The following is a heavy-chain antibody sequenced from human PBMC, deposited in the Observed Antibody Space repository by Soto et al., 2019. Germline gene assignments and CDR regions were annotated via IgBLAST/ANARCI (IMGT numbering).Heavy chain of an antibody. CDR2: MNPNSGNT. J-gene: IGHJ4*02. Sequence: GASVKVSCKASGYTFISYDINWVRQATGQGLEWMGWMNPNSGNTGYAQKFQGRVTITRNTSITKANMELNSLRSKDTAVYYCARPWNNDYLGYWGRGTLVTVP. V-gene: IGHV1-8*01. D-gene: IGHD1-1*01. CDR1: GYTFISYD. CDR3: ARPWNNDYLGY.